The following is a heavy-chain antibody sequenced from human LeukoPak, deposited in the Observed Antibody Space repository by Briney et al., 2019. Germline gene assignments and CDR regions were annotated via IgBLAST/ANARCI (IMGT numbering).Heavy chain of an antibody. J-gene: IGHJ4*02. CDR3: AKTDYSDSSGYYDY. D-gene: IGHD3-22*01. CDR2: ISGSGGRT. CDR1: GFTFDDYA. V-gene: IGHV3-23*01. Sequence: PGGSLRLSCAASGFTFDDYAMHWVRQAPGKGLEWVSVISGSGGRTFYADSVTGRFTISRDNSKNTLYLQVNSLRAEDTAVYYCAKTDYSDSSGYYDYWGQGTLVTVSS.